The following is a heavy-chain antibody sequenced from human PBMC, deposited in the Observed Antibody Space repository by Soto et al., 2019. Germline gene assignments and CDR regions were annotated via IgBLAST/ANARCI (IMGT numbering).Heavy chain of an antibody. CDR1: GGSITSSY. CDR2: IYDTGISGYTPST. Sequence: PSETLSLTCTVSGGSITSSYWSWIRRPPGKGLEWIAYIYDTGISGYTPSTSYNPSLKSRVTMSVDTSKSQFSLKLTSVTAADTAVYYCARGEDPFLYYVLDVWGQGITVTVSS. J-gene: IGHJ6*02. CDR3: ARGEDPFLYYVLDV. V-gene: IGHV4-59*01.